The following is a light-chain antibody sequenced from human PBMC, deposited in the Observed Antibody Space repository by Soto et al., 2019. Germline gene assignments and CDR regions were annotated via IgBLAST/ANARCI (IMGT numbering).Light chain of an antibody. CDR1: TSNIGSNT. CDR3: AAWDDSLNGYV. Sequence: QSVLTQPPSASGTPGQGVPISCSGITSNIGSNTVNWYQQLPGTAPKLLIYNNNQRPSGVPDRFSGSKSGTSASLAIGGLQSEDEADYYFAAWDDSLNGYVFGTGTKVTVL. V-gene: IGLV1-44*01. CDR2: NNN. J-gene: IGLJ1*01.